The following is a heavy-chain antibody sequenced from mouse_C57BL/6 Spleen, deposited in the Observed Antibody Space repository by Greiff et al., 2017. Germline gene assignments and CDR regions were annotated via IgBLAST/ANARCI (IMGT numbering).Heavy chain of an antibody. D-gene: IGHD2-5*01. Sequence: EVMLVESGEGLVQPGGSLKLSCAASGFTFSSYAMSWVRQTPEKRLEWVAYISSGGDYIYYADTVKGRFTISRDNARNTLYLQMSSLKSEDTAMYYCTRAYSNYVFDYWGQGTTLTVSS. CDR2: ISSGGDYI. CDR3: TRAYSNYVFDY. J-gene: IGHJ2*01. V-gene: IGHV5-9-1*02. CDR1: GFTFSSYA.